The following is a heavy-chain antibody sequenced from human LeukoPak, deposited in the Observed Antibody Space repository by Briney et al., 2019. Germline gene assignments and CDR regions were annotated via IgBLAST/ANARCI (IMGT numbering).Heavy chain of an antibody. J-gene: IGHJ6*03. CDR1: GGSVRRGNYY. CDR2: IYTSGTT. CDR3: ARNYYHYYMDV. V-gene: IGHV4-61*02. Sequence: SQTLSLTCTVSGGSVRRGNYYWTWIRQPAGSGLEWIGRIYTSGTTDYNPSLRTRVTISVDASRNQFSLNLSSVTAADTAVYYCARNYYHYYMDVWGKGTTVTVSS.